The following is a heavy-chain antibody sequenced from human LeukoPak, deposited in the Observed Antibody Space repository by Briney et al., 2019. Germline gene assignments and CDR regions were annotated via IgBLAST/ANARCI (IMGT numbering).Heavy chain of an antibody. CDR1: GGSFSGYY. Sequence: SETLSLTCAVYGGSFSGYYWSWIRQPPGKGLEWIGYVYYSGSTNYNPSLKSRVTISVDTSKNQFSLKLSSVTAADTAVYYCARGGSYLPELYWGQGTLVTVSS. D-gene: IGHD1-26*01. CDR3: ARGGSYLPELY. J-gene: IGHJ4*02. CDR2: VYYSGST. V-gene: IGHV4-59*01.